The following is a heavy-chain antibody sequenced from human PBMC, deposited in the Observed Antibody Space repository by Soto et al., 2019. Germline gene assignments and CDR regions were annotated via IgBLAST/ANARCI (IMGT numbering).Heavy chain of an antibody. D-gene: IGHD3-22*01. V-gene: IGHV3-49*03. J-gene: IGHJ4*02. CDR2: IRSKAYGGTT. Sequence: GGSLRLSCTASGFTFGDYAMSWFRQAPGKGLEWVGFIRSKAYGGTTEYAASVKGRFTISRDDSKSIAYLQMNSLKTEDTAVYYCTIRDIGGDEVVKQVFDYWGQGTLVTVSS. CDR1: GFTFGDYA. CDR3: TIRDIGGDEVVKQVFDY.